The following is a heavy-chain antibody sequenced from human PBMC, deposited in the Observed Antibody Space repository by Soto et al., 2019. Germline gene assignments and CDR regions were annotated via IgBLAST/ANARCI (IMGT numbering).Heavy chain of an antibody. Sequence: SETLSLTCTVSGGSLRSYYWSWFRQPPGKGLEWIGFIYYSGGPKYNPSLKSRVTISVDTSKNQFSLKLTSVTAADTAVYYCARTAVYSASYLFDDWGQGMLVT. J-gene: IGHJ4*02. CDR2: IYYSGGP. CDR3: ARTAVYSASYLFDD. V-gene: IGHV4-59*08. D-gene: IGHD1-26*01. CDR1: GGSLRSYY.